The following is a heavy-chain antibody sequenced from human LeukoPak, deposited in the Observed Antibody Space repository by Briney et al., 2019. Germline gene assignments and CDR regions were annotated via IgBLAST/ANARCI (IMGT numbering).Heavy chain of an antibody. J-gene: IGHJ6*03. CDR3: ARWRYDILTGYYSYYYYYYMDV. D-gene: IGHD3-9*01. Sequence: ASVKVSCKASVYTFTSYGISWVRQAPGQGREGMGWISAYNGNTNYAQKLQGRVTMTTDTSTSSAYMELRSLRSDDTAVYYCARWRYDILTGYYSYYYYYYMDVWGKGTTVTVPS. CDR2: ISAYNGNT. CDR1: VYTFTSYG. V-gene: IGHV1-18*01.